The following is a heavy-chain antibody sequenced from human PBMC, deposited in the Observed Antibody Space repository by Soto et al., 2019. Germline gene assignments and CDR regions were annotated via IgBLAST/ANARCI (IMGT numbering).Heavy chain of an antibody. CDR2: ISVYNGNT. CDR1: GYSFITYG. CDR3: ARDSVAARPGWFAP. D-gene: IGHD6-6*01. J-gene: IGHJ5*02. Sequence: QVQLVQSGAEVKKPGASVKVSCKASGYSFITYGISWVRQAPGQGPEWMGWISVYNGNTNYAQKFQGRVTMTTDRSSSTVYMELRSLIFDDTAMYYCARDSVAARPGWFAPWGQGTLVSVSS. V-gene: IGHV1-18*01.